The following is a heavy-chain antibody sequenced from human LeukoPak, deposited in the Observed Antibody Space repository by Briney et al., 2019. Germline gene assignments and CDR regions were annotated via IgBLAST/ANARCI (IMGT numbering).Heavy chain of an antibody. Sequence: GGSLRLSCAASGFTFTNYAMSWVRQAPGKGLEWGSSITGSGGSSYYADSVKDRFTISRDTSKNTLYLQLNSLRAEDTAVYYCAKEGRYTYGYVDYWGQGTLVTVSS. CDR2: ITGSGGSS. J-gene: IGHJ4*02. V-gene: IGHV3-23*01. CDR3: AKEGRYTYGYVDY. D-gene: IGHD5-18*01. CDR1: GFTFTNYA.